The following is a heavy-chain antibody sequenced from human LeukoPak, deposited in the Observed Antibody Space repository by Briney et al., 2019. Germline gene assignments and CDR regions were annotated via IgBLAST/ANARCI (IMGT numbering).Heavy chain of an antibody. Sequence: PGGSLRLSCAASGFTFSSYSMNWVRQAPGKGLEWVSYISSSSSTIYYADSVKGRFTISRDNAKNSLYLQMNSLRAEDTAVYFCARYGSGSNYRDPFDSWGQGTLVTVSS. D-gene: IGHD3-10*01. CDR2: ISSSSSTI. V-gene: IGHV3-48*01. CDR1: GFTFSSYS. J-gene: IGHJ4*02. CDR3: ARYGSGSNYRDPFDS.